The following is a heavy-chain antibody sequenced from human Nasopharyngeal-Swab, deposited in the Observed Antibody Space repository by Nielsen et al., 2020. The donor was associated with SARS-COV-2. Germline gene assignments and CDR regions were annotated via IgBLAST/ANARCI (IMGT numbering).Heavy chain of an antibody. CDR2: VHHSGHT. CDR1: GGSITNLY. Sequence: SQTLSLTCTVSGGSITNLYWSWNRPSPGKGLEWIGYVHHSGHTTFNPSLESRVTMPIDTPQNQFSLKMTSVTAADTAEYFCAGRIDWGDQSWWYFDYWGQGNPVIVSS. V-gene: IGHV4-59*11. J-gene: IGHJ4*02. CDR3: AGRIDWGDQSWWYFDY. D-gene: IGHD3-9*01.